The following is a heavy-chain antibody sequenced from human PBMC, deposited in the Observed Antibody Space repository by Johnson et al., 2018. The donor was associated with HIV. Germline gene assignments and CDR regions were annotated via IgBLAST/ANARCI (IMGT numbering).Heavy chain of an antibody. J-gene: IGHJ3*02. CDR2: ISYDGSNK. D-gene: IGHD4-11*01. CDR3: AKDTYSHRLTVTESGFDI. Sequence: QVQLVESGGGLVQPGGSLRLSCAASGFTFSSYAMHWVRQAPGKGLEWVAVISYDGSNKYYADSVKGRFTISRDNSKNTLYLQMNSLRAEDTAVYYCAKDTYSHRLTVTESGFDIWGQGTMVTVSS. V-gene: IGHV3-30-3*01. CDR1: GFTFSSYA.